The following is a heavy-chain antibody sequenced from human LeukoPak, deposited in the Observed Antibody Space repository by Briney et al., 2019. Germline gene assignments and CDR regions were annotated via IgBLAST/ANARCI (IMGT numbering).Heavy chain of an antibody. CDR1: GYTFTSYD. V-gene: IGHV1-8*01. Sequence: SVKVSCKASGYTFTSYDINWVRQATGQGLEWMGWMNPNSGTTSYAQKFQGRVTMTRDMPTSTVYMELSSLMSEDTAVYYCARKPAGRWRYGLAFDIWGQGTMVTVSS. D-gene: IGHD5-18*01. J-gene: IGHJ3*02. CDR2: MNPNSGTT. CDR3: ARKPAGRWRYGLAFDI.